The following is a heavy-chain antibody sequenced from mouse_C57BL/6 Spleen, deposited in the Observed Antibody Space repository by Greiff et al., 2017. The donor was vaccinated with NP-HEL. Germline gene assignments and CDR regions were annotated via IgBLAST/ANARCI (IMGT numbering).Heavy chain of an antibody. V-gene: IGHV1-26*01. CDR1: GYTFTDYY. D-gene: IGHD2-4*01. CDR2: INPNNGGT. Sequence: VQLQQSGPELVKPGASVKISCKASGYTFTDYYMNWVKQSHGKSLEWIGDINPNNGGTSYNQKFKGKATLTVDKSSSTAYMELRSLTSEDSAVYYCARRDDYDAGEFAYWGQGTTLTVSS. J-gene: IGHJ2*01. CDR3: ARRDDYDAGEFAY.